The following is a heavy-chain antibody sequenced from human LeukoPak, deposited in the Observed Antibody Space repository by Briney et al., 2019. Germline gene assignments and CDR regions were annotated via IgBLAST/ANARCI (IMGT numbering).Heavy chain of an antibody. J-gene: IGHJ4*02. D-gene: IGHD6-13*01. Sequence: SETLSLTCTVSGGSISSSSYYWGWIRQPPGKGLEWIGSIYYSGSTYYNPSLKGRVTISVDTSKNQFSLKLSSVTAADTAVYYCARDPSIAAAGYWGQGTLVTVSS. V-gene: IGHV4-39*07. CDR2: IYYSGST. CDR3: ARDPSIAAAGY. CDR1: GGSISSSSYY.